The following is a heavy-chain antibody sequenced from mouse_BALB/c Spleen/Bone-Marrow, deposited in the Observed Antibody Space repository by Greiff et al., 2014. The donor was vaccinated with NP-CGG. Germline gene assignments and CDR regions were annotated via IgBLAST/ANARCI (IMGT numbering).Heavy chain of an antibody. Sequence: QVQLQQPGAELVKPGASVKLSCKASGYTFTSYWMHWVKQRPGQGLEWIGEIDPSDSYTNYNQKFKGKATLTVDKSSSTAYMQLSSLTSEDSAVYYCAREGDGGYRDYWGQGTTLTVSS. CDR1: GYTFTSYW. CDR3: AREGDGGYRDY. J-gene: IGHJ2*01. D-gene: IGHD2-3*01. CDR2: IDPSDSYT. V-gene: IGHV1-69*02.